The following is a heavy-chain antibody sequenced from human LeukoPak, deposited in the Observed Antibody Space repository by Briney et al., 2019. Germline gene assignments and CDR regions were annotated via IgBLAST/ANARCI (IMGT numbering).Heavy chain of an antibody. J-gene: IGHJ4*02. Sequence: PGRSLRLSCAASGFTFSSYAMHWVRQAPGKGLEWVAVISYDGSNKYYADSVKGRFTISRDNSKNTLYLQMNSLRAEDTAVYYCARGRHYDSSGYLDYWGQGTLVTVSS. D-gene: IGHD3-22*01. CDR1: GFTFSSYA. V-gene: IGHV3-30-3*01. CDR2: ISYDGSNK. CDR3: ARGRHYDSSGYLDY.